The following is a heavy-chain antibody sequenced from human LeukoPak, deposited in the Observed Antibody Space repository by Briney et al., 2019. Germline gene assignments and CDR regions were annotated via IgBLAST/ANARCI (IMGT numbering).Heavy chain of an antibody. CDR3: ARRIVVPAAIPYYYYYYGMDV. Sequence: SSVRVSCKAAGGTFSSYASSWVRQAPGQGLEWMGGIIPIFGTANYAQKFQGRVTITADESTSTVYMELSSLRSEDTAVYYCARRIVVPAAIPYYYYYYGMDVWGQGATVTVSS. J-gene: IGHJ6*02. D-gene: IGHD2-2*01. V-gene: IGHV1-69*01. CDR1: GGTFSSYA. CDR2: IIPIFGTA.